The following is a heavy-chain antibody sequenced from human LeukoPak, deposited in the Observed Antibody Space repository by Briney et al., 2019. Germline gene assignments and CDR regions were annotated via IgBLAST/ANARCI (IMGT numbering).Heavy chain of an antibody. D-gene: IGHD5-24*01. J-gene: IGHJ4*02. CDR2: INPNSGGT. V-gene: IGHV1-2*02. CDR3: ARQRRDGYHFDY. Sequence: ASVKVSCKASGYTFTGYYMHWVRQAPGQGLEWMGWINPNSGGTNYAQKFQGRVTMTSDTSISTAYMELSRLRSDDTAVYYCARQRRDGYHFDYWGQGTLVTVSS. CDR1: GYTFTGYY.